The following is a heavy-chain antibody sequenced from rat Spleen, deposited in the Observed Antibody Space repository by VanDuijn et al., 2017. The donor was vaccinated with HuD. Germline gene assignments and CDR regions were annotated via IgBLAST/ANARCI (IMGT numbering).Heavy chain of an antibody. CDR1: GFTFSNYG. J-gene: IGHJ1*01. V-gene: IGHV5-19*01. CDR3: TRDHDDGYYQGWYFDF. D-gene: IGHD1-12*03. CDR2: ISPSGGST. Sequence: EVQLVESGGGLVQPGRSLKLSCAASGFTFSNYGMHWIRQAPTKGLEWVASISPSGGSTYYRDSVKGRFTISRDNAKSTLYLQMNSLSSEDTATYYCTRDHDDGYYQGWYFDFWGPGIMVTVSS.